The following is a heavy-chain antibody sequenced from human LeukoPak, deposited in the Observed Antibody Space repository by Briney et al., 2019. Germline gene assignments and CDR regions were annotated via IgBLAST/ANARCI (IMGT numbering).Heavy chain of an antibody. CDR1: GGTFSSYA. V-gene: IGHV1-69*04. D-gene: IGHD1-26*01. J-gene: IGHJ6*02. CDR2: IIPILGIS. CDR3: ARVVIGGAKTPYYYYGMDV. Sequence: ASVKVSCKASGGTFSSYAISWVRLAPGQGLEWMGRIIPILGISNYAQKFQGRVTITADKSTSTAYMELSSLRSEDTAVYYCARVVIGGAKTPYYYYGMDVWGQGTTVTVSS.